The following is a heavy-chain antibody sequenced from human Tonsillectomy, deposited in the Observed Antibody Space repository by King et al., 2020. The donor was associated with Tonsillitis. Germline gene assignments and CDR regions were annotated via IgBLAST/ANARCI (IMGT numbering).Heavy chain of an antibody. CDR3: TKGVDGYSYGYFEY. Sequence: VQLVESGGGVVQPGRSLRLSCAASGFNFSTYGMHWVRQAPGKGLEWLAVISADGSNKYYADSVKGRFTISRENSKNTLYLRMNFLKFEDTALYYCTKGVDGYSYGYFEYCGERVLVSVSS. J-gene: IGHJ4*02. D-gene: IGHD5-18*01. CDR1: GFNFSTYG. V-gene: IGHV3-30*18. CDR2: ISADGSNK.